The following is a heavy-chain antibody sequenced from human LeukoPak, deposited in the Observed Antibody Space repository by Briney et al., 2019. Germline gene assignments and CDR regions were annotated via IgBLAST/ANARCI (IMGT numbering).Heavy chain of an antibody. Sequence: ASVKVSCKASGYTFTSYAMNWVRQAPGQGLEWMGWINTNTGNPTYAQGFTGRFVFSLDTSVSTAYLQISSLKAEDTAVYYCARDDTQIVSWINYYDSSGHPGDYWGQGTLVTVSS. CDR3: ARDDTQIVSWINYYDSSGHPGDY. CDR2: INTNTGNP. CDR1: GYTFTSYA. J-gene: IGHJ4*02. D-gene: IGHD3-22*01. V-gene: IGHV7-4-1*02.